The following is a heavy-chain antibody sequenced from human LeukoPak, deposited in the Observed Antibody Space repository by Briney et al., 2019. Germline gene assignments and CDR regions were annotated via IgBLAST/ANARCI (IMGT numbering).Heavy chain of an antibody. D-gene: IGHD5-12*01. J-gene: IGHJ3*02. Sequence: PSETLSLTCAVYGGSFSGYYWSWIRQPPGKGLEWIGEINHSGSTNYNPSLKSRVTISVDTSKNQFSLKLSSVTAADTAVYYCARIPTWLRFGARDAFDIWGQGTMVTVSS. CDR2: INHSGST. CDR1: GGSFSGYY. CDR3: ARIPTWLRFGARDAFDI. V-gene: IGHV4-34*01.